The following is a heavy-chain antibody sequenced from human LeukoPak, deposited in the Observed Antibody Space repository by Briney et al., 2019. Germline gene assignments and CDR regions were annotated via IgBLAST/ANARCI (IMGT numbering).Heavy chain of an antibody. CDR3: ARFNIVVVPAARGYYYYMDV. CDR1: GYTFTGYY. D-gene: IGHD2-2*01. V-gene: IGHV1-2*02. Sequence: ASVKVSCKASGYTFTGYYISWVRQAPGQGLEWLGWINPNTGGTKYSQEFQGRVTMTRDTSISTAYMDLSRLTSDDTAVYYCARFNIVVVPAARGYYYYMDVWGKGTTVTISS. J-gene: IGHJ6*03. CDR2: INPNTGGT.